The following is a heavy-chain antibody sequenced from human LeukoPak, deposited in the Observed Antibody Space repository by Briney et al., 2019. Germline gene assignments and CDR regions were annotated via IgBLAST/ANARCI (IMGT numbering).Heavy chain of an antibody. CDR3: ARWVPYYQGARFQH. CDR1: GGSISSSSYY. D-gene: IGHD3-10*01. V-gene: IGHV4-39*07. J-gene: IGHJ1*01. Sequence: PSETLSLTCTVSGGSISSSSYYWSWIRQPPGKGLEWIGEINHSGSTNYNPSLKSRVTISVDTSKNQFSLKLSSVTAADTAVYYCARWVPYYQGARFQHWGQGTLVTVSS. CDR2: INHSGST.